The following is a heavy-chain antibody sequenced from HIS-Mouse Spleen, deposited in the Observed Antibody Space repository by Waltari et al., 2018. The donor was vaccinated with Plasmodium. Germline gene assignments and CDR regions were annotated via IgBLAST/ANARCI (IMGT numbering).Heavy chain of an antibody. D-gene: IGHD4-4*01. CDR2: IYYSWGT. J-gene: IGHJ6*02. Sequence: QLQLQESGPGLVKPSETLSLTCPVSGGPIRSISYYWGWIRPPPGKGLESIVSIYYSWGTYYNPSLKSRVTISVDTSKNQFSLKLSSVTAADTAVYYCASLPRVEEVTTPFYYYYYGMDVWGQGTTVTVSS. CDR1: GGPIRSISYY. CDR3: ASLPRVEEVTTPFYYYYYGMDV. V-gene: IGHV4-39*01.